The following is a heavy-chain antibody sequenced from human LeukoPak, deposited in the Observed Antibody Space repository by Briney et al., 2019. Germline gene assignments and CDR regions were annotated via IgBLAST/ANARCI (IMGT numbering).Heavy chain of an antibody. V-gene: IGHV1-18*01. D-gene: IGHD6-19*01. CDR3: ARDLNSSGWSDYYYYYYGMDV. J-gene: IGHJ6*02. CDR1: GYTFTSYG. CDR2: IGAYNGNT. Sequence: ASVKVSCKASGYTFTSYGISWVRQAPGQGLEWMGWIGAYNGNTNYAQKLQGRVTMTTDTSTSTAYMELRSLRSDDTAVYYCARDLNSSGWSDYYYYYYGMDVWGQGTTVTVSS.